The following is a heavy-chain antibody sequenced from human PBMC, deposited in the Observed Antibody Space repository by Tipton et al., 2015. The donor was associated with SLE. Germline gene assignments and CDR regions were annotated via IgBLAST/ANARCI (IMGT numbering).Heavy chain of an antibody. CDR3: ARGVSGYFSYCYMDV. V-gene: IGHV4-34*01. Sequence: LRLSCVASGFTFNKYWMHWVRQAPGKGPEWIGEISHSGSANYNASLKSRVTMSLDKSNNQFSLGLSSVTAADTAVYYCARGVSGYFSYCYMDVWGKGTTVPISS. D-gene: IGHD3-16*01. CDR1: GFTFNKYW. CDR2: ISHSGSA. J-gene: IGHJ6*03.